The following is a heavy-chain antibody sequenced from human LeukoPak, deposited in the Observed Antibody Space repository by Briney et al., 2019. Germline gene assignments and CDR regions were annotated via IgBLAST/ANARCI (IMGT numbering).Heavy chain of an antibody. CDR2: IRYDGSNK. Sequence: GGSLRLSCAASGFTFSSYGMHWVRQAPGKGLEWVAFIRYDGSNKYYADSVKGRFTISRNNSKNTLYLQMNSLRAEDTAVYYCAKDSSGYYSNFDYWGQGTLVTVSS. J-gene: IGHJ4*02. CDR3: AKDSSGYYSNFDY. D-gene: IGHD3-22*01. V-gene: IGHV3-30*02. CDR1: GFTFSSYG.